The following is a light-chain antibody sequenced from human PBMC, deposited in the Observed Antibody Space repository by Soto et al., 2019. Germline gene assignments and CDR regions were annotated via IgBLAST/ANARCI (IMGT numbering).Light chain of an antibody. CDR1: SSDLAGHNH. CDR3: SSYKSSGV. J-gene: IGLJ1*01. V-gene: IGLV2-14*01. CDR2: EVS. Sequence: QSVLTQPASVSGSPGQSIAISCTGTSSDLAGHNHVSWYQQHPGKVPKLMIFEVSDRPSGVSNRFSGSKSGNTASLTISGLQAEDEADYYCSSYKSSGVFGTGTKLTVL.